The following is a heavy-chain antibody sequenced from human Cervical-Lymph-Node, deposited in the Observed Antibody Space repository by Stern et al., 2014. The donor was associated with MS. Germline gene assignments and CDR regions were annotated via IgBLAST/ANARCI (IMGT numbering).Heavy chain of an antibody. CDR3: ARDILVRPGSHDALDI. J-gene: IGHJ3*02. D-gene: IGHD3-22*01. V-gene: IGHV1-69*01. Sequence: VQLVESGAEVRKPGSSVQVSCKTSGGTFSTYSFSWVRQAPGQGLEWMGWVIPVLRTPNYAQTFQGRVWMNADDSTSTIYIVLTSLHSEDTAVYYCARDILVRPGSHDALDIWGQGTVVTVSS. CDR2: VIPVLRTP. CDR1: GGTFSTYS.